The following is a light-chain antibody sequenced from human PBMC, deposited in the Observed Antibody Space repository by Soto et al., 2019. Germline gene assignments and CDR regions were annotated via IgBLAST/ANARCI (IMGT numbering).Light chain of an antibody. CDR3: LQRAAWPWT. J-gene: IGKJ1*01. Sequence: EIVLTQAPATLSLSPGERATLSCRASQSIGNYIAWYQQKPGQAPRLLVYDVFIRATGIPARFSGSGSGTDFTLTISSLEPEDFAVYYCLQRAAWPWTFGQGTKVEVK. V-gene: IGKV3-11*01. CDR2: DVF. CDR1: QSIGNY.